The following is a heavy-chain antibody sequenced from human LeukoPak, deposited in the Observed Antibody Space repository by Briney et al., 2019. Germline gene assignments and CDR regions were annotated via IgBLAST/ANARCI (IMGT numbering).Heavy chain of an antibody. CDR2: ISSTSTTI. D-gene: IGHD1-26*01. CDR3: ARATVGATDY. CDR1: GFTFSSYS. J-gene: IGHJ4*02. Sequence: GGSLRLSCAASGFTFSSYSMNWVRQAPGKGLEWISYISSTSTTIYYADSVKGRFTVSKDNAKNSLYLQMNSLRVEDTAVYYRARATVGATDYWGQGTLVTVSS. V-gene: IGHV3-48*04.